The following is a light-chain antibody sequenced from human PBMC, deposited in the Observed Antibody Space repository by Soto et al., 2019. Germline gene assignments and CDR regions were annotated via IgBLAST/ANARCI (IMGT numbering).Light chain of an antibody. V-gene: IGKV1-5*01. CDR1: QNINNW. CDR3: QQYYSYSWT. Sequence: DIQMTQSPSTLSAFVGERVTITCRASQNINNWLAWYQQKPGKAPKLLIYDVSSLESGVPSRFSGSGSGTELTLTISSLQPDDFATYYCQQYYSYSWTFGQGTKVDIK. J-gene: IGKJ1*01. CDR2: DVS.